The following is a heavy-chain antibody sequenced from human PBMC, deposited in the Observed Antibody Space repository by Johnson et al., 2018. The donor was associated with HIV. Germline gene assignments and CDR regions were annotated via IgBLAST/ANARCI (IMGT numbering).Heavy chain of an antibody. D-gene: IGHD2-21*01. CDR2: ISGSGGNT. J-gene: IGHJ3*02. CDR3: AKEQESIPLNDAFDI. Sequence: VQLVESGGGLVQPGGSLRLSCAASGFTFSSYAMTWVRQAPGTGLKWVSAISGSGGNTYYAASVKGRFTISRDNSKNTLSLQMTSLRAEDTAVYYCAKEQESIPLNDAFDIWGQGTLVTVSS. CDR1: GFTFSSYA. V-gene: IGHV3-23*04.